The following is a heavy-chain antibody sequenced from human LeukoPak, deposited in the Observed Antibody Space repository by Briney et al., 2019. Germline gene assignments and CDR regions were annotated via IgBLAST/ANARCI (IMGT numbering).Heavy chain of an antibody. D-gene: IGHD5-12*01. J-gene: IGHJ4*02. CDR3: ARVHGYVSGAFDY. Sequence: PGGSLRLSCAASGFTFNNYWIHWVRQAPGEGLEWVSHINSDGSSTTYADSVKGRFTISRDNAKNTLYLQMNSLRAEDTAVYYCARVHGYVSGAFDYWGQGSLVTVSS. CDR2: INSDGSST. V-gene: IGHV3-74*03. CDR1: GFTFNNYW.